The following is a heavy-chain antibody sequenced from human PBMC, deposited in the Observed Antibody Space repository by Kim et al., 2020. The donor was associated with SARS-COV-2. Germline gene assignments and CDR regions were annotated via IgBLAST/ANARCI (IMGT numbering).Heavy chain of an antibody. CDR2: IYYSGST. J-gene: IGHJ6*02. CDR3: ARDQGLAAAGVYFYYGMDV. CDR1: GGSISSYY. D-gene: IGHD6-13*01. V-gene: IGHV4-59*01. Sequence: SETLSLTCTVSGGSISSYYWSWIRQPPGKGLEWIGYIYYSGSTNYNPSLKSRVSISVDTSKSQFSLKLSSMTAADTAVYYCARDQGLAAAGVYFYYGMDVWGQGTTVTVSS.